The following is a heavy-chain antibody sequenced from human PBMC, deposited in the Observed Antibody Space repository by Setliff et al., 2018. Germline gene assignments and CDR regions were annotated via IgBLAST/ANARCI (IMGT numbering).Heavy chain of an antibody. CDR1: GYTFTGYY. CDR3: ARGRDFWSGYLVY. V-gene: IGHV1-2*04. D-gene: IGHD3-3*01. CDR2: INPNSGGT. Sequence: ASVKVSCKASGYTFTGYYILWVRQAPGQGLEWMGWINPNSGGTNYAQKFQGWVTMTRDTSISTAYMELSRLRSDDTAVYYCARGRDFWSGYLVYWGQGTLVTVSS. J-gene: IGHJ4*02.